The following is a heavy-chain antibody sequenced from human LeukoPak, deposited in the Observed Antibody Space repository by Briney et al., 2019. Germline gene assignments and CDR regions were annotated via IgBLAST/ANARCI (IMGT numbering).Heavy chain of an antibody. CDR3: AKDTVAAVAVPY. Sequence: GGSLRLSCAASGFTFSSYAMSWVRQAPGKGLEWVSAISGRGGVTYYADSVKGRFTISRDNSKNTLYLQMNSLRAEDTAVYYCAKDTVAAVAVPYWGQGTLVTVSS. J-gene: IGHJ4*02. CDR1: GFTFSSYA. D-gene: IGHD6-19*01. V-gene: IGHV3-23*01. CDR2: ISGRGGVT.